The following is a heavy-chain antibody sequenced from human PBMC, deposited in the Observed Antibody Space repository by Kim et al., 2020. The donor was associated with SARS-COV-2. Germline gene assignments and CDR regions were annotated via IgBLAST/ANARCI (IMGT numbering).Heavy chain of an antibody. CDR3: ARHRTAAVGSDLES. J-gene: IGHJ5*01. Sequence: GESLKISCKASGYNFARYWIGWVRQMPGKGLEWMGFVYPDDSETRYSPFFQGQVIISADKSINTAYLQWSSLRASDTAIYYCARHRTAAVGSDLESWGHGTLVTVSS. V-gene: IGHV5-51*01. CDR1: GYNFARYW. CDR2: VYPDDSET. D-gene: IGHD3-10*01.